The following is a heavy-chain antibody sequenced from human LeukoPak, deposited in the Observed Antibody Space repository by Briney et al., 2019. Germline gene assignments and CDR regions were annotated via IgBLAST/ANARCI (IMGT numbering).Heavy chain of an antibody. CDR1: GGAFNSYT. V-gene: IGHV1-69*02. D-gene: IGHD1-1*01. CDR2: IIPILGIA. Sequence: GASAKVSCKASGGAFNSYTITWVRQAPGQGLELMGRIIPILGIANYAQKFQRRVTITADKSTSTAYMELSSLRSEDTAVYYCAINWNDWGQGTLVTVSS. J-gene: IGHJ4*02. CDR3: AINWND.